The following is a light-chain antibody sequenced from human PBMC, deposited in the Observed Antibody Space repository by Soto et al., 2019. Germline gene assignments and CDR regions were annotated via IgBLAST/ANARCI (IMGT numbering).Light chain of an antibody. CDR1: TSNIGSNY. J-gene: IGLJ1*01. CDR2: RNN. CDR3: ATWDDSLNGFYV. Sequence: QSVLTQPPSASGTPGQGVTISCSGSTSNIGSNYVYWYQQLPGTAPKLLIYRNNQRPSGVPDRFSGSKSGTSASLAISGLRSDDEAEYFCATWDDSLNGFYVFXTGTNVTVL. V-gene: IGLV1-47*01.